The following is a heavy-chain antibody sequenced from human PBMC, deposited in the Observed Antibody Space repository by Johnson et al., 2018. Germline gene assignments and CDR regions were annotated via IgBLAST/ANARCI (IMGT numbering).Heavy chain of an antibody. CDR3: ARDLIVGDI. CDR2: ITSSSNII. CDR1: GFTFSSYG. J-gene: IGHJ3*02. D-gene: IGHD1-26*01. V-gene: IGHV3-48*01. Sequence: VQLVQSGGGLVQPGGSLRLSCAASGFTFSSYGMNWVRQAPGKGLEWVSYITSSSNIIYYSDSVRGRFTISRDNAKNSLYLQMNSLRAEDTALYYCARDLIVGDIWGQGTMVTVSS.